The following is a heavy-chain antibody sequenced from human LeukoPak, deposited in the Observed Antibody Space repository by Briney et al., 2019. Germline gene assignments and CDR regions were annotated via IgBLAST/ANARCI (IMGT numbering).Heavy chain of an antibody. V-gene: IGHV3-11*04. Sequence: GGSLRLSCEASGFSFSNYFMSWIRQAPGKGLEWVSYITNSGRSTNHADAVKGRFTISRDNVKKSVYLEMTDLRAEDTAVYYCAREASGNYYVFDSWGQGTLVTVSS. J-gene: IGHJ4*02. CDR3: AREASGNYYVFDS. D-gene: IGHD1-26*01. CDR2: ITNSGRST. CDR1: GFSFSNYF.